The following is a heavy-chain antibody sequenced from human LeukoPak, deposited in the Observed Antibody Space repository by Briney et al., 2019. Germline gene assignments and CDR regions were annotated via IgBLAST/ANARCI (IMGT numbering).Heavy chain of an antibody. V-gene: IGHV3-23*01. CDR1: GFTFTSYA. D-gene: IGHD6-6*01. J-gene: IGHJ4*02. CDR3: AKDLGDHPASSDY. CDR2: VSDSGSST. Sequence: GGSLRLSCAASGFTFTSYAMSWVRQAPGKGLEWVSAVSDSGSSTYHADSVKGRFTISRDNSKNTVHLQMNSLRAEDTAVYYCAKDLGDHPASSDYWGQGTLITVSS.